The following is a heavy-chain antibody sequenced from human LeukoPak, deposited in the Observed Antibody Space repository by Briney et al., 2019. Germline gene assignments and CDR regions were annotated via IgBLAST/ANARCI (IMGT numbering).Heavy chain of an antibody. D-gene: IGHD3-3*01. CDR2: IYYSGST. Sequence: SETLSLTCTVSGGSISSSSYYWGWIRQPPGKGLEWIGSIYYSGSTYYNPSLKSRVTISVDTSKNQFSLKLSSVTAADTAVYYCASEPVTTYYDFWSGYLPPFDYWGQGTLVTVSS. CDR1: GGSISSSSYY. V-gene: IGHV4-39*07. J-gene: IGHJ4*02. CDR3: ASEPVTTYYDFWSGYLPPFDY.